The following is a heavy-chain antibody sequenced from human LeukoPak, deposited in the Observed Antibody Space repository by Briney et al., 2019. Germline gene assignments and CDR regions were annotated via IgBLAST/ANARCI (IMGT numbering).Heavy chain of an antibody. D-gene: IGHD5-12*01. CDR1: GYTFTGYY. CDR2: INPNSGGT. J-gene: IGHJ4*02. V-gene: IGHV1-2*02. Sequence: AASVKVSCKASGYTFTGYYMHWVRQAPGQGLEWMGWINPNSGGTHCAQKFQGRVTMTRDTSISTAYMELSRLRSDDTAVYYCARDYSGYPELWGFDYWGQGTLVTVSS. CDR3: ARDYSGYPELWGFDY.